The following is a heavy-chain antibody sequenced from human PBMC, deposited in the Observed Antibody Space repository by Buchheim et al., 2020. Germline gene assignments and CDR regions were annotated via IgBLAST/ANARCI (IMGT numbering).Heavy chain of an antibody. J-gene: IGHJ4*02. CDR3: ARAAYEGFGVFDY. CDR1: GFTFSSYA. V-gene: IGHV3-30*04. D-gene: IGHD3-10*01. Sequence: QVQLVESGGGVVQPGRSLRLSCAASGFTFSSYAMHWVRQAPGKGLEWVAVISYDGSNKYYADSVKGRFTISRDNSKNTLYLQMNSLRAEDTAVYYCARAAYEGFGVFDYWGQGTL. CDR2: ISYDGSNK.